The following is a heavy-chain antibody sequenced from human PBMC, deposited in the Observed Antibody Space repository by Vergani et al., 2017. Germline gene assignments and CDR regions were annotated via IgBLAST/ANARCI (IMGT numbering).Heavy chain of an antibody. Sequence: EVQLVETGGGLIQPGGSLRLSCAASGVTVSSNYMSWCRQAPGKGLEWVSVIYSGGSTYYAEAVNGRFTISRDNSKNTLYLQMNSLGAEDTAVYYCARDIRGMDVWGQGTTVTVSS. CDR3: ARDIRGMDV. CDR1: GVTVSSNY. V-gene: IGHV3-53*05. CDR2: IYSGGST. J-gene: IGHJ6*02. D-gene: IGHD3-3*02.